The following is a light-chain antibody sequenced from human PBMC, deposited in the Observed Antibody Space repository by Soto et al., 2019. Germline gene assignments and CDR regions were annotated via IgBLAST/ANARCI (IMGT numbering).Light chain of an antibody. CDR3: QQYGSSPLT. J-gene: IGKJ4*01. CDR2: GAS. Sequence: EIVLTQSPGTLSLSPGERATPSCRASQSVSSNYLAWYQQKPGQAPRLLVYGASSRATGIPDRFSGSGSGTDFTLTISRLEPEDFTVYYCQQYGSSPLTFGGGTKV. CDR1: QSVSSNY. V-gene: IGKV3-20*01.